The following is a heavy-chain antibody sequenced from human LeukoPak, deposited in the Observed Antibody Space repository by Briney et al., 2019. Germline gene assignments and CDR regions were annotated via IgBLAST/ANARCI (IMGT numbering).Heavy chain of an antibody. Sequence: SETLSLTCAVYGASFSGYYWSWIRQPPRKGLEWIGEINHSGSTNYNPSLNSRVTISVDTSKNQFSLRLTSVTAADTAVYYCARGYDYGNYNDWGQGTLVTVSS. CDR2: INHSGST. V-gene: IGHV4-34*01. J-gene: IGHJ4*02. CDR1: GASFSGYY. CDR3: ARGYDYGNYND. D-gene: IGHD4-11*01.